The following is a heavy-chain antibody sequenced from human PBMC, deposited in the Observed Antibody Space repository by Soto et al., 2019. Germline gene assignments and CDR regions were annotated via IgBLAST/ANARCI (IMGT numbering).Heavy chain of an antibody. V-gene: IGHV1-69*12. D-gene: IGHD2-21*01. CDR1: GGTFSSYT. CDR3: ARPSCGAACYYYGMDV. J-gene: IGHJ6*02. CDR2: IIPTFGTA. Sequence: QVQLVQSGAEVKKPGSSVKVSCKASGGTFSSYTISWVRQAPGQGLEWMGGIIPTFGTADYAQKFQGRVTIPADESTSTRYMELSSLRPEDTALYYCARPSCGAACYYYGMDVWGQGTAVTVPS.